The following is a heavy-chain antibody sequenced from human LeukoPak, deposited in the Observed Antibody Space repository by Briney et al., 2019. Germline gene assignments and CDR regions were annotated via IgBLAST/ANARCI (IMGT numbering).Heavy chain of an antibody. Sequence: GGSLRLSCAASGFTFTKYAMSWVRQAPGEGLEWVSIISDSGGSTNYADSVKGRFTISRDNSKNTLYLQVNSLRVEDTAIYYCARGGGASVSSLKYWGQGTLVTVSS. CDR1: GFTFTKYA. CDR3: ARGGGASVSSLKY. J-gene: IGHJ4*02. D-gene: IGHD6-6*01. V-gene: IGHV3-23*01. CDR2: ISDSGGST.